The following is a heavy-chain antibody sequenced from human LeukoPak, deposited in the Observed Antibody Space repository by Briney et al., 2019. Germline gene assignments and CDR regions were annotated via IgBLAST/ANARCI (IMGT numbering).Heavy chain of an antibody. J-gene: IGHJ6*02. D-gene: IGHD6-13*01. Sequence: SQTLSLTCAISGDSVSSNSAAWNWIRQSPSRGLEWLGRTYYRSKWYNDYAVSVKSRITINPDTSKNQFSLQLNSVTPEDTAVYYCARAAQDMGSSWLPYYYYYYGMDVWGQGTTVTVSS. V-gene: IGHV6-1*01. CDR2: TYYRSKWYN. CDR1: GDSVSSNSAA. CDR3: ARAAQDMGSSWLPYYYYYYGMDV.